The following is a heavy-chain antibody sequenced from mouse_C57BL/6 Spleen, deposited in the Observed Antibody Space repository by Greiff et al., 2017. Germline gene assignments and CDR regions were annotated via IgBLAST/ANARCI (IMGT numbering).Heavy chain of an antibody. CDR2: IYPGSGST. CDR1: GYTFTSYW. CDR3: ALITTVVATWEGYAMDY. J-gene: IGHJ4*01. D-gene: IGHD1-1*01. Sequence: QVQLQQPGAELVKPGASVKMSCKASGYTFTSYWITWVKQRPGQGLEWIGDIYPGSGSTNYNEKFKSKATLTVDTSSSTAYMQLSSLTSEDSAVYYCALITTVVATWEGYAMDYWGQGTSVTVSS. V-gene: IGHV1-55*01.